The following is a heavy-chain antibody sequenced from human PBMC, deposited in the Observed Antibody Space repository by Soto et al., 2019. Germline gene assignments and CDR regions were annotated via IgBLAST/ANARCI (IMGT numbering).Heavy chain of an antibody. D-gene: IGHD2-2*01. CDR3: ARSQGSSTSLEIYYYYYYGMDV. J-gene: IGHJ6*02. CDR1: EGTFGSYA. Sequence: QVQLVQSGAEVKKPGSSVKVSCKASEGTFGSYAISWVRQAPAQGLEWLGGIIPIPGTANYAQKFQGRVTIAADESTSTAYMELSSLRSEDTAVYYCARSQGSSTSLEIYYYYYYGMDVWGQGTTVTVSS. V-gene: IGHV1-69*01. CDR2: IIPIPGTA.